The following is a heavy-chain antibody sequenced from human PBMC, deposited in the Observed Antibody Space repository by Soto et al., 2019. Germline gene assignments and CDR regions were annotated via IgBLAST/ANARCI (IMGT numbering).Heavy chain of an antibody. CDR3: AREVIPLTTDWYFDL. J-gene: IGHJ2*01. D-gene: IGHD4-17*01. V-gene: IGHV4-30-4*01. Sequence: QLQLRESGPGLVKPSETLSLTCTVSGGSISGGVGGLYYWSWIRQPPGKGLEWIGYIYDSGSTYYPRSLKSRVTKSVDTPENQFSLRLSSVTAADTAVYYCAREVIPLTTDWYFDLWGRGTLVTVSS. CDR1: GGSISGGVGGLYY. CDR2: IYDSGST.